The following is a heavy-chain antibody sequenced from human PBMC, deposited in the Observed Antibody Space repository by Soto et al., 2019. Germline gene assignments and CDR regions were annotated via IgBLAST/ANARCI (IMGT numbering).Heavy chain of an antibody. V-gene: IGHV5-10-1*01. CDR3: AGDRVNLGANEGDYYGLYL. CDR1: GYSFTSYW. Sequence: PGESLKISCKGSGYSFTSYWISWVRQMPGKCLEWMGRIDPSDSYTNYSPSFHGHVTISADKSISTAYLQWSSLKASDTAMYYCAGDRVNLGANEGDYYGLYLWGQGDTGNV. J-gene: IGHJ6*01. D-gene: IGHD3-16*01. CDR2: IDPSDSYT.